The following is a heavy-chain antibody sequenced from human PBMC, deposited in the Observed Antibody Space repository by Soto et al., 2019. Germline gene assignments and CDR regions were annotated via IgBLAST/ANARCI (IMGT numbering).Heavy chain of an antibody. CDR3: GCATPGAGWIAP. J-gene: IGHJ5*02. Sequence: QLVQSGAEVKPPGASVTVSCKASGNTFTTYYVQWVRQAPGQGLEWMGLINPPGTSTNYAQRFRGRXXSXRXXATNTVYMELSSLRSDDTAVYYCGCATPGAGWIAPWGQGTLVTVSS. D-gene: IGHD6-13*01. V-gene: IGHV1-46*01. CDR1: GNTFTTYY. CDR2: INPPGTST.